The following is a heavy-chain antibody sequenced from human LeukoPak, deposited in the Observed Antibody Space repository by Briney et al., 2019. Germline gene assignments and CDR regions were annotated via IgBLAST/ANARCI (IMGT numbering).Heavy chain of an antibody. D-gene: IGHD3-10*01. CDR2: IYYSGST. J-gene: IGHJ5*01. V-gene: IGHV4-59*08. CDR3: SRSRQASGLFNS. Sequence: SETLSLTCTVSGGSISSYYWSWIRQPPGKGLEWIGYIYYSGSTNYNPSLKSRVTISVDTSKNQFSLKLSSVTAADTAVYYCSRSRQASGLFNSWGQGTLVVVSS. CDR1: GGSISSYY.